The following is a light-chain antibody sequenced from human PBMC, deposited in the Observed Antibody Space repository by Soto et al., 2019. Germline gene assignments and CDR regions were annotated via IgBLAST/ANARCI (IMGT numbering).Light chain of an antibody. V-gene: IGLV2-14*03. CDR3: SSYTTSNTRQIV. Sequence: QSALTQPASVSGSPGQSITISCTGTSSDVGGYNYVSWYQHHPGKAPKLMIYDVSNRPSGVSIRFSGSKSDNTASLTISGLQPKDEADYHCSSYTTSNTRQIVFGTGTKLTVL. CDR1: SSDVGGYNY. J-gene: IGLJ1*01. CDR2: DVS.